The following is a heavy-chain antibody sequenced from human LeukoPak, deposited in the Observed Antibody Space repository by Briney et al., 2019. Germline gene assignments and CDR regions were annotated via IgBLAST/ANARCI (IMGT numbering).Heavy chain of an antibody. CDR3: ARENPLWLGEIDY. V-gene: IGHV4-4*07. CDR1: AGSISSYY. Sequence: PSETLSLTCTVSAGSISSYYWSWIRQPAGKGLEWIGRIYTSGSTNYNPSLKSRVTISVDKSKNQFSLKLSSVTAADTAVYYCARENPLWLGEIDYWGQRTLVTVSS. CDR2: IYTSGST. J-gene: IGHJ4*02. D-gene: IGHD3-10*01.